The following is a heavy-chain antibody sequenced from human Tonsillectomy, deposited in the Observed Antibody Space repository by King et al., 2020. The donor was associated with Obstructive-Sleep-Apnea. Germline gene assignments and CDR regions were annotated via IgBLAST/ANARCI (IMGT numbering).Heavy chain of an antibody. CDR3: AREDRDYGDYGFDY. D-gene: IGHD4-17*01. V-gene: IGHV3-7*01. CDR2: IKQDGSEE. CDR1: GFTFSSYW. J-gene: IGHJ4*02. Sequence: VQLVESGGGVVQPGESLRLSCAASGFTFSSYWMAWGRQAPGKGLEWVANIKQDGSEEYYVDSVKGRFTIYRDNAKKSLNLQMNSLRAEDTGVYYCAREDRDYGDYGFDYWGQGTLVTVSS.